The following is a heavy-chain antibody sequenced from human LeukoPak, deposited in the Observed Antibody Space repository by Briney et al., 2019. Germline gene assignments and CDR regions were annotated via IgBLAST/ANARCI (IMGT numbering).Heavy chain of an antibody. J-gene: IGHJ4*02. D-gene: IGHD6-19*01. V-gene: IGHV1-46*01. CDR1: GYTLTSHY. CDR2: INPSGDRT. CDR3: AHSSSFSREGTGLDY. Sequence: GASVKVSCKACGYTLTSHYMHWVREAPGQGLEKMGKINPSGDRTSSAQKSQGRDTMTRDTSTSTGYLALSTLRDEDTAVYYCAHSSSFSREGTGLDYWGQGTLVTVSS.